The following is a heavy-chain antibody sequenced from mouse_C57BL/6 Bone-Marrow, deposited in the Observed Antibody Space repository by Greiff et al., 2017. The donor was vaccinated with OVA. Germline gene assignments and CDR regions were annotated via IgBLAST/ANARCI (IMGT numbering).Heavy chain of an antibody. CDR3: TTEWYYGSSYGWYFDV. CDR2: IDPENGDT. CDR1: GFNIKDDY. J-gene: IGHJ1*03. Sequence: VQLKESGAELVRPGASVKLSCTASGFNIKDDYMHWVKQRPEQGLEWIGWIDPENGDTEYASKVQGKATITADTSSNTAYLQLSSLTSEDTAVYYCTTEWYYGSSYGWYFDVWGTGTTVTVSS. D-gene: IGHD1-1*01. V-gene: IGHV14-4*01.